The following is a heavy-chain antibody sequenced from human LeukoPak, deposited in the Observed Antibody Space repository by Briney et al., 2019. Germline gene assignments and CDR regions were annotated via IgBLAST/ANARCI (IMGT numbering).Heavy chain of an antibody. CDR2: IYYSGST. Sequence: SETLSLTCTVSGGSISSYYWSWIRQPPGKGLEWIGYIYYSGSTNYNPSLKSRVTISVDTSKNQFSLKLSSVTAADTAVYYCARTYYYGSGSYYYFDYWGQGTLVTVSS. CDR3: ARTYYYGSGSYYYFDY. CDR1: GGSISSYY. V-gene: IGHV4-59*01. J-gene: IGHJ4*02. D-gene: IGHD3-10*01.